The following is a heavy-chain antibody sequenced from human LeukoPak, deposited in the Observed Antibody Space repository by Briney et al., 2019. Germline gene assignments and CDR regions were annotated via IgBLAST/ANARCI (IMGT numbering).Heavy chain of an antibody. CDR1: GFTFSTYA. CDR2: ISGHGSNT. V-gene: IGHV3-23*01. D-gene: IGHD6-19*01. J-gene: IGHJ6*02. Sequence: PGGSLRLSCAASGFTFSTYAMGWVRQAPGKGLEWVSAISGHGSNTYYADSVKGRFTVSRDNSENTLYLQMNSLRVEDTAVYYCVKGMASGWGYYYYYGMDVWGQGTTVTVSS. CDR3: VKGMASGWGYYYYYGMDV.